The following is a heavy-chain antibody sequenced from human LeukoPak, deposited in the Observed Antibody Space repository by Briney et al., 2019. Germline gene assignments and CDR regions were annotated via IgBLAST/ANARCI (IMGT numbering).Heavy chain of an antibody. CDR1: GGSISSSSYY. CDR3: GRQTYYYDSSGYSYYFDY. Sequence: SETLSLTCTVSGGSISSSSYYWGWIRQPPGKGLEWIGSIYYSGSTYYNPSLKSRVTMSVDTSNNQFSLKLSSVTAADTAVYYCGRQTYYYDSSGYSYYFDYWGQGTLVTVSS. D-gene: IGHD3-22*01. CDR2: IYYSGST. V-gene: IGHV4-39*01. J-gene: IGHJ4*02.